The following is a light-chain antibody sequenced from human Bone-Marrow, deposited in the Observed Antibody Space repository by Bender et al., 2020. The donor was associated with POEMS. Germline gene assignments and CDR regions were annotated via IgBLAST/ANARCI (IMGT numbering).Light chain of an antibody. V-gene: IGLV1-44*01. CDR2: EVT. CDR3: SSWDDSLSGWV. Sequence: QSVLTQPPSASGTPGQSVIISCSGTDSNFGGNNVNWYQHHPGKAPKLIIYEVTERPSGVSNRFSGSKSGNTASLTISDIQSEDEGDYYCSSWDDSLSGWVFGGGTKLTVL. CDR1: DSNFGGNN. J-gene: IGLJ3*02.